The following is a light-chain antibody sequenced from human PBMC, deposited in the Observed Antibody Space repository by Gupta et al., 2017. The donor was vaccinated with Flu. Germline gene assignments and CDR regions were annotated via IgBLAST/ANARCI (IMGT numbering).Light chain of an antibody. CDR2: EVN. CDR1: SRDVGAYNY. V-gene: IGLV2-14*01. CDR3: SSYTSTSTDVV. Sequence: QSALTQPASVSGSLGQSITISCTGTSRDVGAYNYVSWYQQHPGKAPKLMVYEVNNRPSGVSTRFSGSKSGNTASLTIPGLQAEDEADYYCSSYTSTSTDVVFGGGTKLTVL. J-gene: IGLJ2*01.